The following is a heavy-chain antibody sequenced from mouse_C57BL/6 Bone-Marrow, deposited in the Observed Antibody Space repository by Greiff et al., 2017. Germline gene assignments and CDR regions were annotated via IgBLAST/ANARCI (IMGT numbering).Heavy chain of an antibody. CDR2: INPSSGYT. J-gene: IGHJ1*03. D-gene: IGHD2-2*01. CDR1: GYTFTSYT. V-gene: IGHV1-4*01. Sequence: QVQLQQSGAELARPGASVKMSCKASGYTFTSYTMHWVKQRPGQGLEWIGYINPSSGYTKYNQKFKDKATLTADKSSSTAYMQLSSLNSEDSAVYVCSRNGYPYWYFDVWGTGTAVTVSS. CDR3: SRNGYPYWYFDV.